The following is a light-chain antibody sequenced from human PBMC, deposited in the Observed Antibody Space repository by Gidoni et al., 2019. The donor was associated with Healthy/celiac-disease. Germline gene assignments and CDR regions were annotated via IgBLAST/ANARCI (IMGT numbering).Light chain of an antibody. V-gene: IGKV4-1*01. CDR1: QSVLYSSNNKNY. J-gene: IGKJ4*01. CDR3: QQYYSTPPLT. Sequence: DIVMTQSQDSLAVSLGVRATINCKSSQSVLYSSNNKNYLAWYQQKPGQPPKLLISWASTRESGVPDRFSGSGSGTDFTLTISSLHAEDVAVYYCQQYYSTPPLTFGGGTKVEIK. CDR2: WAS.